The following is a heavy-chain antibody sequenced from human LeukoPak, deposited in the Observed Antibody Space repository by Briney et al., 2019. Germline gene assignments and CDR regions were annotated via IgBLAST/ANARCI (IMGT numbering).Heavy chain of an antibody. CDR2: IWYDGSNK. CDR1: GFTFSSSA. J-gene: IGHJ4*02. D-gene: IGHD2-2*02. CDR3: ARGPCSSTSCYIVDY. V-gene: IGHV3-33*08. Sequence: GGSLRLSCAASGFTFSSSAMHWVRQAPGKGLEWVAVIWYDGSNKYYADSVKGRFTISRDNSKNTLYLQMNSLRAEDTAVYYCARGPCSSTSCYIVDYWGQGTLVTVSS.